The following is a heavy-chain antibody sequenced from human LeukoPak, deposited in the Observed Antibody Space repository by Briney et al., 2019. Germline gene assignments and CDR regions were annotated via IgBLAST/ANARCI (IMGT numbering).Heavy chain of an antibody. CDR3: ARARSSGWNWFDP. CDR2: INPNSGGT. J-gene: IGHJ5*02. V-gene: IGHV1-2*06. Sequence: ASVKVSCKASGYTFTSYDINWVRQAPGQGLEWMGRINPNSGGTNYAQKFQGRVTMTRDTSISTAYMELSRLRSDDTAVYYCARARSSGWNWFDPWGQGTLVTVSS. CDR1: GYTFTSYD. D-gene: IGHD6-6*01.